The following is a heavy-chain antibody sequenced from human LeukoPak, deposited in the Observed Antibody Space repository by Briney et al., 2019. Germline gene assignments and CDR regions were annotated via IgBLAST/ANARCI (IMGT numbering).Heavy chain of an antibody. CDR2: ISGSGAAT. J-gene: IGHJ4*02. D-gene: IGHD6-19*01. Sequence: GGSLRLSCTASGFTFSNYAMNWVRRAPGKGLEWVSAISGSGAATFNADSVKGRFTISRDNPKNTLYLQMNSLRAEDTAVYYCAKDLSSGWYPYYFDFWGRGTLVAVSS. CDR3: AKDLSSGWYPYYFDF. V-gene: IGHV3-23*01. CDR1: GFTFSNYA.